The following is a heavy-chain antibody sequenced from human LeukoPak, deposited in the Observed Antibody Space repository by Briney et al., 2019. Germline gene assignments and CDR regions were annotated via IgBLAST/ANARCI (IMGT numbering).Heavy chain of an antibody. CDR1: GGSISSYY. Sequence: SETLSLTCTVSGGSISSYYWSWIRQPAGKGLEWIGRIYTSGSTNYNPSLKSRVTMSVDTSKNQFSPKLSSVTAADTAVYYCARDHVDTAMVSYYYYMDVWGKGTTVTVSS. D-gene: IGHD5-18*01. V-gene: IGHV4-4*07. CDR3: ARDHVDTAMVSYYYYMDV. J-gene: IGHJ6*03. CDR2: IYTSGST.